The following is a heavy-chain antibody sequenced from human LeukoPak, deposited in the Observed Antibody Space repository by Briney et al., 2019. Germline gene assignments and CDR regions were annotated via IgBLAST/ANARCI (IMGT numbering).Heavy chain of an antibody. J-gene: IGHJ6*03. D-gene: IGHD6-19*01. CDR1: GFTFSSYW. V-gene: IGHV3-7*01. CDR2: IKQDGSEK. Sequence: PGGSLRLSCAASGFTFSSYWMSWVRQAPGKGLEWVANIKQDGSEKYYVDSVKGRFTISRDNAKNSLYLQMNSLRAEDTAVYYCARDRAVAGRSPAYYYYYMYVWGKGTTVTVSS. CDR3: ARDRAVAGRSPAYYYYYMYV.